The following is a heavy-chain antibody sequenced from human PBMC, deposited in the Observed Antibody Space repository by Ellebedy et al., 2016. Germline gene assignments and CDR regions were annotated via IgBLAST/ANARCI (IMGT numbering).Heavy chain of an antibody. CDR3: RQGHYADY. D-gene: IGHD2-2*01. CDR2: ISAGSDTT. V-gene: IGHV3-23*01. CDR1: GFNFNTFF. J-gene: IGHJ4*02. Sequence: GGSLRLSXTASGFNFNTFFMSWVRQAPGKGLEWVSTISAGSDTTRLADSVKGRFTISRDSSKNTLHLQMNNLRGEDTAVYYCRQGHYADYWGQGTLVTVSS.